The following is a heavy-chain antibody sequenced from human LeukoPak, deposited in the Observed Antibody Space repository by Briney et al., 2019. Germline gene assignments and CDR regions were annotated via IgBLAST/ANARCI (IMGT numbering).Heavy chain of an antibody. V-gene: IGHV4-39*01. CDR3: ARHAVSGTYWPPFDY. CDR2: MYYSGTT. Sequence: SETLSLTCTVSDDSISSSFYWGWIRQTPGKGLEWVGSMYYSGTTYYNPSFESRVTISVAPSKNQFSLRLTSVTAADTAIYHCARHAVSGTYWPPFDYWGQGSLVTVSS. J-gene: IGHJ4*02. CDR1: DDSISSSFY. D-gene: IGHD3-10*01.